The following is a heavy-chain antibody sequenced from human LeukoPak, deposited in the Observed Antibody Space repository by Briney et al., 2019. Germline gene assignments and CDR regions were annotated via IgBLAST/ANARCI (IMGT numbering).Heavy chain of an antibody. CDR2: LNQDGREK. CDR3: ARDGTRAPSPPDY. J-gene: IGHJ4*02. CDR1: GFTFSEHW. V-gene: IGHV3-7*01. D-gene: IGHD6-13*01. Sequence: GGSLRLSCVASGFTFSEHWMSWVRQVPGKGLEWVANLNQDGREKYYVDSVKGRFTMSRDNAQNSLYLQMNSLRAEDTALYFCARDGTRAPSPPDYWGQGALVTVSS.